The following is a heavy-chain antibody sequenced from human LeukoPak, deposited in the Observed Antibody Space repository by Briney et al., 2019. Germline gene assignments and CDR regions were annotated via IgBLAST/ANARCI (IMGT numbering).Heavy chain of an antibody. J-gene: IGHJ4*02. CDR2: ISGSGGCT. D-gene: IGHD4-17*01. V-gene: IGHV3-23*01. CDR3: GLGPPMTTVTDFDY. Sequence: PGGSLRLSCAASGFTFSSYSMNWVRQAPGKGLEWVSAISGSGGCTYYADSVKGRFTISRDNSKNTLYLQMNSLRAEDTAVYYCGLGPPMTTVTDFDYWGQGTLVTVSS. CDR1: GFTFSSYS.